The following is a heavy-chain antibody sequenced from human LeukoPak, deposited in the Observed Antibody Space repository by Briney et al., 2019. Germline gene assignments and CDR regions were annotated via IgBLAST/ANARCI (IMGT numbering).Heavy chain of an antibody. V-gene: IGHV1-3*01. CDR2: INAGNGNT. Sequence: ASMKVSCKASGYTFTSYAMYWVRQAPGQRLGWMGWINAGNGNTKYSQKFQGRVTITRDTSASTAYMELSSLRSEDTAVYYCARGIQLWLPYFDYWGQGTLVTVSS. CDR1: GYTFTSYA. J-gene: IGHJ4*02. D-gene: IGHD5-18*01. CDR3: ARGIQLWLPYFDY.